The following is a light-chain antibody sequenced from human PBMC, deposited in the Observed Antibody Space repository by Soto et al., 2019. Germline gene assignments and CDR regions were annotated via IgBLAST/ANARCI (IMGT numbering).Light chain of an antibody. CDR2: DAS. V-gene: IGKV3D-20*02. J-gene: IGKJ5*01. CDR3: QQRRRWQVT. CDR1: QSVSNNY. Sequence: IAVTQSPCTLSLPLGQRATLSCRASQSVSNNYLAWYQQKPGQAPRLLIYDASKRATGIPARFSGSGSGTNFTLTISSLEPEDFAVYYCQQRRRWQVTFGQGTRLE.